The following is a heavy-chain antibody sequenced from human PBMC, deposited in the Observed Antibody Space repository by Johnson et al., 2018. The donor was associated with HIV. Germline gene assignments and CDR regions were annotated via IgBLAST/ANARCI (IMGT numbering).Heavy chain of an antibody. CDR1: GFTFSSYG. CDR2: MAYDGSNQ. Sequence: QVQLVESGGGVVQPGGSLRLSCAASGFTFSSYGMHWVRQAPGKGLEWVAVMAYDGSNQYYADSVTGRFPISRDKSKNTLYLQMNSLRAEDTAVYYCARDRGWELLLGAFDIWGQGTMVTVSS. V-gene: IGHV3-30*19. CDR3: ARDRGWELLLGAFDI. J-gene: IGHJ3*02. D-gene: IGHD1-26*01.